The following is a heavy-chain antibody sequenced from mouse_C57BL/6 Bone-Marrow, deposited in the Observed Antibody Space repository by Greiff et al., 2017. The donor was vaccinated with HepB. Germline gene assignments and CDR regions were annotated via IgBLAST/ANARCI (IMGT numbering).Heavy chain of an antibody. Sequence: VQLQQSGPELVRPGASVKISCKAPGYTFTSHWMQWVRQRPGQGLEWIGEIFPGSGSTYYNEKFKGKATLTVDTSSSTAYMELRSLTSEDTAVYYCARAVEAWFAYWGQGTLVTVSA. CDR2: IFPGSGST. V-gene: IGHV1-56*01. CDR1: GYTFTSHW. J-gene: IGHJ3*01. CDR3: ARAVEAWFAY. D-gene: IGHD1-1*01.